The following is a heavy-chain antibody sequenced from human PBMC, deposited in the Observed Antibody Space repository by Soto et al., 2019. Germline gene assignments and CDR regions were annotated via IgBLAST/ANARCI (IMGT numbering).Heavy chain of an antibody. CDR3: AVIAAAGKFDY. CDR1: GYTFTSYA. J-gene: IGHJ4*02. V-gene: IGHV1-3*01. D-gene: IGHD6-13*01. Sequence: ASVKVSCKASGYTFTSYAMHWVRQAPGQRLEWMGWINAYNGNTNYSQKLQGRVTMTTDTSTSTAYMELRSLRSDDTAVYYCAVIAAAGKFDYWGQGTLVTVSS. CDR2: INAYNGNT.